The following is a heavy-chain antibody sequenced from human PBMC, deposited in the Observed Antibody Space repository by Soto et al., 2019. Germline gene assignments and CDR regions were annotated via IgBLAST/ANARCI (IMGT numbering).Heavy chain of an antibody. D-gene: IGHD2-2*01. J-gene: IGHJ6*02. V-gene: IGHV3-30*03. CDR3: AREGYCSSTSCYDPSWYYYGMDV. Sequence: PGGSLRLSCSASVFTFSSYGMHWFRQAPGKGLEWVAVISYDGSNKYYADSVKGRFTISRDNSKNTLYLQMNSLRAEDTAVYYCAREGYCSSTSCYDPSWYYYGMDVWGQGTTVTVSS. CDR1: VFTFSSYG. CDR2: ISYDGSNK.